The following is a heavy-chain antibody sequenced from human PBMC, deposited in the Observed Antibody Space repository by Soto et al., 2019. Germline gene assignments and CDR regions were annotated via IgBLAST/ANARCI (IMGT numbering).Heavy chain of an antibody. Sequence: QVQLVESGGGVVQHGRSLRLSCAASGFTFSSYAMHWVRQAPGKGLEWVAVISYDGSNKYYADSVKGRFTISRDNSKNTLYLQMNSLRAEDTAVYYCASTRGDEAFDIWGQGTMVTVSS. CDR1: GFTFSSYA. D-gene: IGHD3-10*01. J-gene: IGHJ3*02. CDR2: ISYDGSNK. V-gene: IGHV3-30-3*01. CDR3: ASTRGDEAFDI.